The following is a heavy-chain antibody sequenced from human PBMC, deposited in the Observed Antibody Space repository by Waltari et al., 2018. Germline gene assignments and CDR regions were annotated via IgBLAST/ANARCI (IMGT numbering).Heavy chain of an antibody. D-gene: IGHD5-12*01. Sequence: QVHLQDSGPGLVKPSEPLSLSCIVSGGSISSYFWTWIRQPPGKGLEWIGYIRHTGSTKWNPSLESRVTMSVDTSKSQFSLRMTSVTAADTAVYYCARWDASGRYFGDWGQGTPVTVSS. J-gene: IGHJ1*01. CDR3: ARWDASGRYFGD. V-gene: IGHV4-59*08. CDR2: IRHTGST. CDR1: GGSISSYF.